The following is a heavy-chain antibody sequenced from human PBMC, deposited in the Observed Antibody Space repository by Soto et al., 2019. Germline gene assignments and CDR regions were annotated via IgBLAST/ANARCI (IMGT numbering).Heavy chain of an antibody. CDR2: IFANGHT. CDR3: VASLAASGLNWLDP. D-gene: IGHD6-13*01. Sequence: SETLSLTCIVSGGSISEKYWNWVRQPPGKGLEWIGLIFANGHTDYSPSLKSRVTMSVDASKNQFSLRLTSMTAADTAVYYCVASLAASGLNWLDPWGRGTLVTVSS. J-gene: IGHJ5*02. V-gene: IGHV4-4*07. CDR1: GGSISEKY.